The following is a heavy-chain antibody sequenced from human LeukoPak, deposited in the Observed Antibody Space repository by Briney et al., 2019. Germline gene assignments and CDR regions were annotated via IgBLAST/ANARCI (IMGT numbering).Heavy chain of an antibody. CDR1: GFTFSSYT. D-gene: IGHD3-22*01. Sequence: GRSLRLSCAASGFTFSSYTMNWVRQAPGKGLEWISYISSSSSTTYYADSVRGRFTISRDNAKNSLYLQMNSLRDEDTAVYYCARDYDSTGQIDYWGQGTLVTVSS. CDR3: ARDYDSTGQIDY. V-gene: IGHV3-48*02. J-gene: IGHJ4*02. CDR2: ISSSSSTT.